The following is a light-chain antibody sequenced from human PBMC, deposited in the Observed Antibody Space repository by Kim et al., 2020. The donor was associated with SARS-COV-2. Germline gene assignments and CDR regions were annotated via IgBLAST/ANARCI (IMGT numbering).Light chain of an antibody. CDR3: QVWDSSSDHRV. Sequence: SYELTQPPSVSVAPGKTARITCGGNNIGSKSVHWYQQKPGQAPVLVIHYDRDRPSEIPERFSGSNSGNTATLTISRVEAGDEADYYCQVWDSSSDHRVFGGGTQLTVL. CDR2: YDR. J-gene: IGLJ3*02. CDR1: NIGSKS. V-gene: IGLV3-21*04.